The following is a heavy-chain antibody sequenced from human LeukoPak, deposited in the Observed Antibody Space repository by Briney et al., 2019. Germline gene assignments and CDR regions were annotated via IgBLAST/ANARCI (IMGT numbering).Heavy chain of an antibody. Sequence: PGGSLRLSCAASGFTFSSYWMSWVRQAPGKGLEWVANIKQDGSEKYYVDSVKGRFTISRDNAKNSLYLQMNSLRGEDTALYYCAKDTIAVAGRFFDYWGQGTLVTVSS. V-gene: IGHV3-7*03. CDR1: GFTFSSYW. J-gene: IGHJ4*02. CDR2: IKQDGSEK. D-gene: IGHD6-19*01. CDR3: AKDTIAVAGRFFDY.